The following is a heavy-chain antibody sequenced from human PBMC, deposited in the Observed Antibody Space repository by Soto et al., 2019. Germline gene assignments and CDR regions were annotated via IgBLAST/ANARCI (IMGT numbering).Heavy chain of an antibody. CDR2: IWYDGSNK. V-gene: IGHV3-33*08. CDR1: GFTFSSYW. CDR3: ARNGNIGAFDY. D-gene: IGHD3-10*01. Sequence: VQLVESGGGLVQPGGSLRLSCAASGFTFSSYWMSWVRQAPGKGLEWVAVIWYDGSNKYYADSVKGRFTISRDNSKNTLYLQMNSLRAEDTAVYYCARNGNIGAFDYWGQGTLVTVSS. J-gene: IGHJ4*02.